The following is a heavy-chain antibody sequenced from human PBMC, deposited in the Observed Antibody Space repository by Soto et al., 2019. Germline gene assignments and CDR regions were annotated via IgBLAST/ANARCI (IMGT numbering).Heavy chain of an antibody. CDR3: PRSPPSAYYGGSGTFDY. J-gene: IGHJ4*02. CDR2: AYHSGST. CDR1: GGSTSTNNW. Sequence: SETLSLTCAVSGGSTSTNNWWSWVRQPAGKGLEWIGDAYHSGSTEYNPSLKSPVSISVDKSKNQISLKLTSATAADTAVYYCPRSPPSAYYGGSGTFDYWGQGTLVTVSS. V-gene: IGHV4-4*02. D-gene: IGHD3-10*01.